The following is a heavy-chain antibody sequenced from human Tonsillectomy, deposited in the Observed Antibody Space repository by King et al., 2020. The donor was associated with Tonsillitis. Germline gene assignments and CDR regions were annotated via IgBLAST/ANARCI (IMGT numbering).Heavy chain of an antibody. CDR2: INHSGST. CDR1: GGSFSGYY. J-gene: IGHJ4*02. CDR3: ARGRYSSSWRNFDY. Sequence: VQLQQWGAGLLKPSETLSLTCAVYGGSFSGYYWSWIRQPPGKGLEWIGEINHSGSTNYNPSLKSRVTVSVDTSKNQFSLKLSSVTAADTAVYYCARGRYSSSWRNFDYWGQGTLVTVSS. D-gene: IGHD6-13*01. V-gene: IGHV4-34*01.